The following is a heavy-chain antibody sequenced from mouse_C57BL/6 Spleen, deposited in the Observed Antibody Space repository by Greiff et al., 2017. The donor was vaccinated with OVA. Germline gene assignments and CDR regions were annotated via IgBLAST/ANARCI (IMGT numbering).Heavy chain of an antibody. CDR3: ANWDGTDFDY. CDR1: GYAFSSSW. V-gene: IGHV1-82*01. CDR2: IYPGDGDT. Sequence: VQLQQSGPELVKPGASVKISCKASGYAFSSSWMNWVKQRPGKGLEWIGRIYPGDGDTNYNGKFKGKATLTADKSSSTAYMQLSSLTSEDSAVYFCANWDGTDFDYWGQGTTLTVSS. J-gene: IGHJ2*01. D-gene: IGHD4-1*01.